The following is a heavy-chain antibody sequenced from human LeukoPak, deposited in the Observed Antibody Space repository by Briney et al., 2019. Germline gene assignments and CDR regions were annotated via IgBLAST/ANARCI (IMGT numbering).Heavy chain of an antibody. D-gene: IGHD1-26*01. CDR1: GGSISSRNNY. V-gene: IGHV4-39*02. Sequence: KPSETLSLTCTVSGGSISSRNNYWGWIRQPPGKGLVWIGSLDNSGSTYYNSSLKSRVTISVDTSKNHFSLRLTSVTAADTAVYYCATAVGATTFDYWGQGTLVTVSS. J-gene: IGHJ4*02. CDR2: LDNSGST. CDR3: ATAVGATTFDY.